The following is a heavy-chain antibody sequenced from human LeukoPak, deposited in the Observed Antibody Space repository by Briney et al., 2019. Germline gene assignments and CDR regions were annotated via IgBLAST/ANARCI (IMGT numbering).Heavy chain of an antibody. J-gene: IGHJ3*02. CDR3: ARDRGWIQHDI. CDR1: GFAFSDSW. Sequence: GGSLRLSCAASGFAFSDSWMPWIRQAPGKGLEWVAFIKGDGSAKKYVDSVKGRFTISRGNAKNSLFLQMNSLRAEDTAVYYCARDRGWIQHDIWGQGTMVTVSS. CDR2: IKGDGSAK. V-gene: IGHV3-7*01. D-gene: IGHD5-18*01.